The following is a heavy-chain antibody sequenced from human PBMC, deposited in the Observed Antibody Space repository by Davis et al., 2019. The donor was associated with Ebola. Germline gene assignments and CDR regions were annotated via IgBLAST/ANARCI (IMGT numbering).Heavy chain of an antibody. Sequence: PGGSLRLSCAASGFTFSSYAMSWVRQAPGKVLEWVSAISGSGGSTYYADSVKGRFTISRDNSKNTLYLQMNSLRAEDTAVYYCAKEAYCGGYCYVQAYYYYGMDVWGQGTTVTVSS. J-gene: IGHJ6*02. CDR2: ISGSGGST. D-gene: IGHD2-21*02. V-gene: IGHV3-23*01. CDR3: AKEAYCGGYCYVQAYYYYGMDV. CDR1: GFTFSSYA.